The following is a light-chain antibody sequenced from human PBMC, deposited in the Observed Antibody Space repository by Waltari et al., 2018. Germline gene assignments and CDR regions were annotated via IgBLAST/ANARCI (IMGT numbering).Light chain of an antibody. CDR1: TSDVGSYDL. J-gene: IGLJ1*01. V-gene: IGLV2-23*02. CDR2: EVV. Sequence: QSALTQPASVSGTPGQSITISCTGTTSDVGSYDLVSWYQQPPGEAPKLLICEVVKRPPDISSRFSGSKSGSTASLTISGLQPEDEADYYCCSYAGRGTYVFGSGTKVTVL. CDR3: CSYAGRGTYV.